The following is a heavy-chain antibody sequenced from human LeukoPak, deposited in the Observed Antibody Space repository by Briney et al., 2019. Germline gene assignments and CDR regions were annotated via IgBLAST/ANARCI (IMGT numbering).Heavy chain of an antibody. CDR3: ARVAVRFLEWTQYYYYMDV. V-gene: IGHV4-34*01. CDR2: INHSGST. J-gene: IGHJ6*03. CDR1: GGSFSGYS. D-gene: IGHD3-3*01. Sequence: SETLTLTCAVYGGSFSGYSWSWIRQPPGKGLEWIGEINHSGSTNYNPSLKSRVTISVDTSKNQFSLKLSSVTAADTAVYYCARVAVRFLEWTQYYYYMDVWGKGTTVTVSS.